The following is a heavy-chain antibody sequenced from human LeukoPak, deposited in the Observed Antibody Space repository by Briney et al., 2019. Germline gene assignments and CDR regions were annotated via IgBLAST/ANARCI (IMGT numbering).Heavy chain of an antibody. CDR3: AKAGSAYNWNPLDR. Sequence: PGGSLRLSCAGSAFTFRNYGMHWVRQAPGKGLEWVALISYDGSNKYYADSVKGRFTISRDNSKNTLYLQMNSLRAEDTAVYYCAKAGSAYNWNPLDRWGQGTLVTVSS. V-gene: IGHV3-30*18. CDR1: AFTFRNYG. J-gene: IGHJ4*02. CDR2: ISYDGSNK. D-gene: IGHD1-20*01.